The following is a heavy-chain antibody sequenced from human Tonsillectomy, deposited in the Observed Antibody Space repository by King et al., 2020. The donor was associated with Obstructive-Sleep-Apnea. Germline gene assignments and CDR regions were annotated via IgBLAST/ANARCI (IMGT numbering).Heavy chain of an antibody. CDR1: GYSFNSYW. V-gene: IGHV5-51*01. Sequence: QLVQSGAEVKKPGESLKIPCKGSGYSFNSYWIGWVRQMPGKGLEWMGIIYPGDSNTRYSPSFQGQVTFSARKSISTAYLQGSSLKASDTAMYYCAKADYSSGWSTFDFWGQGTLVTVSS. D-gene: IGHD6-19*01. CDR3: AKADYSSGWSTFDF. J-gene: IGHJ4*02. CDR2: IYPGDSNT.